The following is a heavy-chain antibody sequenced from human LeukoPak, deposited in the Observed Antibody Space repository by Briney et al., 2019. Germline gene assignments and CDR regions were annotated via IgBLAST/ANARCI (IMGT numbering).Heavy chain of an antibody. CDR1: GFTFGDTW. D-gene: IGHD3/OR15-3a*01. V-gene: IGHV3-7*03. CDR3: ATSYDMGWLIGY. J-gene: IGHJ4*02. CDR2: IKQDGSEK. Sequence: GGSLRLSCAACGFTFGDTWMNWVRQVPGQGLEWVANIKQDGSEKFYVASVKGRFTISRDNGKSSLYLQMNSLRAEDTALYYCATSYDMGWLIGYWGQGTLVTVSS.